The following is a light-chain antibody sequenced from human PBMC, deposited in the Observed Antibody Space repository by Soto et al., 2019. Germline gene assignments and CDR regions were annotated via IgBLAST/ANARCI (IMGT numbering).Light chain of an antibody. V-gene: IGKV3-20*01. Sequence: EIVLTQSPGTLSLSPGERATLSCRASQSVISSFLAWYQQKPGQAPRLLIYGASSRATGIPDRFSGSGCGTEFTLTISRLEPEEFAVYYCQQYDSLPWTFGQGTEVEIK. J-gene: IGKJ1*01. CDR3: QQYDSLPWT. CDR1: QSVISSF. CDR2: GAS.